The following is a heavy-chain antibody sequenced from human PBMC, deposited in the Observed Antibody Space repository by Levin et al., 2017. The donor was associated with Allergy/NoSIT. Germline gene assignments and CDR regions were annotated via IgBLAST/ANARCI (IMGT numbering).Heavy chain of an antibody. J-gene: IGHJ5*02. Sequence: PGGSLRLSCAASGFTFSSYAMSWVRQAPGKGLEWVSVISSDAATTYYANSVKGRFTISRDNSNNRLYLQMNSLKVDDAAVYYCAKDVGENWFDPWGQGTLVTVSS. V-gene: IGHV3-23*01. D-gene: IGHD2-15*01. CDR2: ISSDAATT. CDR1: GFTFSSYA. CDR3: AKDVGENWFDP.